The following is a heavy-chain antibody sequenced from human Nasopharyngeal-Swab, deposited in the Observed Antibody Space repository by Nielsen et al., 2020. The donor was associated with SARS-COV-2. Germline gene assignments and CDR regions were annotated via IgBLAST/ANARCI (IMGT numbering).Heavy chain of an antibody. CDR1: GFTFSGYW. J-gene: IGHJ4*02. V-gene: IGHV3-7*03. Sequence: GGSLRLSCGASGFTFSGYWMSWVRQAPGKGLEWVANIKEDGSEKYYVDSVKGRFTISRDNAKNSLYLQMNTLRAEDTALYYCARGSRRITVFGVVISDFGYWGQGALVTVSS. CDR3: ARGSRRITVFGVVISDFGY. D-gene: IGHD3-3*01. CDR2: IKEDGSEK.